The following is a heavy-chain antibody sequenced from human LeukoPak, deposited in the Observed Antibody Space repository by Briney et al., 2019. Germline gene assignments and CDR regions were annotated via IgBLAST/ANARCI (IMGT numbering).Heavy chain of an antibody. D-gene: IGHD6-6*01. CDR3: ARGGVYSSSSFDY. CDR1: GFTFSTYW. J-gene: IGHJ4*02. CDR2: INSDGSST. Sequence: GGSLRLSCAASGFTFSTYWMHWVRQAPGKGLVWVSRINSDGSSTSYADSVEGRFTISRDNAKNTLYLQMNSLRAEDTAVYYCARGGVYSSSSFDYWGQGTLVTVSS. V-gene: IGHV3-74*01.